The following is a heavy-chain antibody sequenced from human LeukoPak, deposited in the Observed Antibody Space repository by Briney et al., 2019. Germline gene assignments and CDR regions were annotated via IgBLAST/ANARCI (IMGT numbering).Heavy chain of an antibody. V-gene: IGHV3-21*01. CDR3: ARDKAGTTPYYYYSMDV. J-gene: IGHJ6*03. CDR1: GFTFSSYS. D-gene: IGHD1-14*01. Sequence: GGSLRLSCAASGFTFSSYSMNWVRQAPGKGLEWVSSISSSSSYIYYADSVKGRFTISRDNANNSLYLQMNSLRAEDTAVYYCARDKAGTTPYYYYSMDVWGKGTTVTVSS. CDR2: ISSSSSYI.